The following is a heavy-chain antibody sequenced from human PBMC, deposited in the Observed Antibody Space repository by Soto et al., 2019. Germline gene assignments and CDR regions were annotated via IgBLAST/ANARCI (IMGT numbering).Heavy chain of an antibody. J-gene: IGHJ4*02. CDR3: ARGLSVTLFDN. D-gene: IGHD4-17*01. CDR2: IYYSGST. Sequence: QVQLQESGPGLVKPSQTLSLTCTVSGGSISTGGYYWTWIRQHPGKGLEWIGYIYYSGSTYYNPSLKGRVTISLDPSKNQFSLKLSSVTAADTAVYYCARGLSVTLFDNWGQGTLVTVSS. V-gene: IGHV4-31*03. CDR1: GGSISTGGYY.